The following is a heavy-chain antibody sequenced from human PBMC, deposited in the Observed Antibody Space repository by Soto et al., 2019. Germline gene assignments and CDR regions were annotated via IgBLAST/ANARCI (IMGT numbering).Heavy chain of an antibody. V-gene: IGHV4-59*08. Sequence: PSETLSLTCTVSGGSISSYYWSWIRQPPGKGLEWIGYIYYSGSTNYNPSLKSRVTVSVDTSKYQVSLKLSSVTAADTAVYYCARASSLRGPNWFDPWGQGTLVTVSS. J-gene: IGHJ5*02. D-gene: IGHD6-6*01. CDR3: ARASSLRGPNWFDP. CDR2: IYYSGST. CDR1: GGSISSYY.